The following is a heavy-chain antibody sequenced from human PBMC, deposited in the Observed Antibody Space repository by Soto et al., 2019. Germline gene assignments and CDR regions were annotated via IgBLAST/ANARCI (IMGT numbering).Heavy chain of an antibody. V-gene: IGHV1-3*01. CDR2: INAGNGNT. Sequence: QVQLVQSGAEVKKPGASVKVSCKASGYTFTSYAMHWVRQAPGQRLEWMGWINAGNGNTKYSQKFQGRVTITRDTSASTANMELSSLRSEDTAVYYCARDSGYNWNPFLHYYYYGMDVWGQGTTVTVSS. CDR1: GYTFTSYA. D-gene: IGHD1-20*01. CDR3: ARDSGYNWNPFLHYYYYGMDV. J-gene: IGHJ6*02.